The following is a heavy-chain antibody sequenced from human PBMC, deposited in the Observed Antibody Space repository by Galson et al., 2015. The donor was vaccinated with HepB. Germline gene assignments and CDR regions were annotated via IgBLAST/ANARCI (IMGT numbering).Heavy chain of an antibody. CDR1: GFTFSDYY. J-gene: IGHJ6*02. CDR3: ARYGCSQCYYHGMDV. V-gene: IGHV3-11*06. CDR2: LSSGSDYT. Sequence: SLRLSCAASGFTFSDYYMSWIRQAPGKGLEWVSYLSSGSDYTSYADSVKGRFTISRDNAKNSLYLQMNSLRVEDTAVYYCARYGCSQCYYHGMDVWGQGTTVTVSS. D-gene: IGHD3-10*01.